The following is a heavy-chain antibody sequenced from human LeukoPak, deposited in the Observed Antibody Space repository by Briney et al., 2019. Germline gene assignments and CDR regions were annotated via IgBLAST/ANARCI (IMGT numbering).Heavy chain of an antibody. CDR1: GFTFSSYA. J-gene: IGHJ4*02. CDR3: AKEDDFWSGYTLFDY. Sequence: GGSLRLSCGASGFTFSSYAMTWVRQAPGKGLEWVSGISGSGDSTYYADSVKGRFTISRDNSKNTLYLQMNSLRAEDTAVYYCAKEDDFWSGYTLFDYWGQGTLVTVSS. V-gene: IGHV3-23*01. D-gene: IGHD3-3*01. CDR2: ISGSGDST.